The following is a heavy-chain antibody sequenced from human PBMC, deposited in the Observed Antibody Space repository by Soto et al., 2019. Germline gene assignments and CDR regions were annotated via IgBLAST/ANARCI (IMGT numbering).Heavy chain of an antibody. V-gene: IGHV1-8*01. CDR1: GYTFTSYD. CDR2: MNPNSGNT. D-gene: IGHD3-22*01. CDR3: ARLRDSSGYPDAFDI. J-gene: IGHJ3*02. Sequence: ASVKVSCKASGYTFTSYDINWVRQATGQGLEWMGWMNPNSGNTGYAQKFQGRVTMTRNTSISTAYMELSSLRSEDMAVYYCARLRDSSGYPDAFDIWGQGTMVTVSS.